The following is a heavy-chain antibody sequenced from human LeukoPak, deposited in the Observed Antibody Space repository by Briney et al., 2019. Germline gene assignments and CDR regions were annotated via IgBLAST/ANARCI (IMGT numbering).Heavy chain of an antibody. D-gene: IGHD3-22*01. CDR1: GGTFSSYA. V-gene: IGHV1-69*13. CDR2: IIPIFGTA. J-gene: IGHJ4*02. CDR3: ARSSTYDSSGYSPSWGYFDY. Sequence: SVKVSCKASGGTFSSYAISWVRQAPGQGLEWMGGIIPIFGTASYAQKFQGRVTITADESTSTAYMELSSLRSEDTAVYYCARSSTYDSSGYSPSWGYFDYWGQGTLVTVSS.